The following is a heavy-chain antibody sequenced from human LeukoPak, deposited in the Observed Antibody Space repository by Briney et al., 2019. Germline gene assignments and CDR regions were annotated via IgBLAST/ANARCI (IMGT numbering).Heavy chain of an antibody. Sequence: ASVKVSCKASGGTFSSYTISWVRQAPGKGLEWMGRIIPILGIANYAQKFQRRVTITADKSTSTAYMELSSLRSEDTAVYYCVSYSDAFDIWGQGTMVTVSS. CDR3: VSYSDAFDI. D-gene: IGHD3-10*01. V-gene: IGHV1-69*02. CDR2: IIPILGIA. CDR1: GGTFSSYT. J-gene: IGHJ3*02.